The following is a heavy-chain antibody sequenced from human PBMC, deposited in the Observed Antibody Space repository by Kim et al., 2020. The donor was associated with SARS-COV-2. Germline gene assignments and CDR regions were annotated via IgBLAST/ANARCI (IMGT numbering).Heavy chain of an antibody. D-gene: IGHD6-13*01. J-gene: IGHJ4*02. CDR1: GFTFSSYD. V-gene: IGHV3-30*03. Sequence: GRSLRLSCAASGFTFSSYDMHWVRQAPGKGLEWVAIISYDGSDKYFADSVKGRFTISRDNSKNTLYLQMDSLRAEDTAVYYCARDRSSSWTFDYWGQGTLVTVSS. CDR3: ARDRSSSWTFDY. CDR2: ISYDGSDK.